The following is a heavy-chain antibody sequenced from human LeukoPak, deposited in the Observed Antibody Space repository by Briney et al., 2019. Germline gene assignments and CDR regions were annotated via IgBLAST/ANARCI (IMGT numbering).Heavy chain of an antibody. CDR2: IYPGDSDT. V-gene: IGHV5-51*01. Sequence: GESLKISCKCSGYSFSTFWIGWVRQVPGKGLEWMGIIYPGDSDTRYSPSFQGQVTFSTDKSINTAYLQWSSLKASDSAMYYCASITAVAHAFNIWGQGTLVTVSS. CDR3: ASITAVAHAFNI. J-gene: IGHJ3*02. D-gene: IGHD4-23*01. CDR1: GYSFSTFW.